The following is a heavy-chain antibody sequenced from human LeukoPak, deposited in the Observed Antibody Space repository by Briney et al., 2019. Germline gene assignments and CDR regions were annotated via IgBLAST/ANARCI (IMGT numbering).Heavy chain of an antibody. Sequence: GGSLRLSCGASGFTFTSSAMSWVRQAPGKGLEWVSGVSGSGGSTYYADSVKGRFTISRDNSKNTLYLQMNSLRAEDTAVYYCAKDLWDSGSQAYFDYWGQGTLVTVSS. CDR1: GFTFTSSA. V-gene: IGHV3-23*01. D-gene: IGHD3-10*01. CDR3: AKDLWDSGSQAYFDY. J-gene: IGHJ4*02. CDR2: VSGSGGST.